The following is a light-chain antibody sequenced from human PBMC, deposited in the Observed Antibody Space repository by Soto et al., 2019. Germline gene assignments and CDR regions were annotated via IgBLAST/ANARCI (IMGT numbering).Light chain of an antibody. V-gene: IGLV2-14*01. CDR3: SSYTTSSTHWV. Sequence: QSALTQPASVSGSPGQSITMSCTGTSSDVGGYNYVSWYQQHPGKAPKLMIYEVSNRPSGVSNRFSGSKSGDTASLTISGLQAEDEADYYCSSYTTSSTHWVFGGGTKVTVL. J-gene: IGLJ3*02. CDR1: SSDVGGYNY. CDR2: EVS.